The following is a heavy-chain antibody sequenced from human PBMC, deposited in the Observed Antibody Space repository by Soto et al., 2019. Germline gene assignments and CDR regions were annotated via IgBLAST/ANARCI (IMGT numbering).Heavy chain of an antibody. CDR1: GFTISNNY. V-gene: IGHV3-53*01. Sequence: EVQLVESGGGLIQPGGSLRLSCGASGFTISNNYMTWIRQAPGKGLEWVSLIDSGGDTYYADSVKGRFTLSRDSSKNTLYLQLNSLTAEDTAVYSCARGGSLYYYYGIDAWGQGTTVTVSS. CDR3: ARGGSLYYYYGIDA. CDR2: IDSGGDT. D-gene: IGHD3-16*01. J-gene: IGHJ6*02.